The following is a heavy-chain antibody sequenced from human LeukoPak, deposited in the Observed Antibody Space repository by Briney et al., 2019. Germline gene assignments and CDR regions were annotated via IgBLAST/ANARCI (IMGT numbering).Heavy chain of an antibody. D-gene: IGHD3-22*01. J-gene: IGHJ4*02. CDR1: GLTVSSNY. V-gene: IGHV3-53*04. Sequence: GGSLRLSCAASGLTVSSNYMSWVRQAPGKGLEWVSVIYSGESTYYADSVKGRFTISRHNTKNTLYLQMNSLRAEDTAVYYCAGTNYYDSSGYYRLDYWGQGTLVTVSS. CDR2: IYSGEST. CDR3: AGTNYYDSSGYYRLDY.